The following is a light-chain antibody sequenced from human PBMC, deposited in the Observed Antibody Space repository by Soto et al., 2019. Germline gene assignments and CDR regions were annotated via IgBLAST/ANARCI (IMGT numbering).Light chain of an antibody. Sequence: QAVVTQPPSASGTPGQSFTISCSGSSYNIGSNYVYWYQQLPGTAPKLLIYRNNQRPSGVPDRFSGSKSGTSASLAISGLRSEDEADYYCAAWDDSLSGPVFGGGTKLTVL. CDR1: SYNIGSNY. CDR2: RNN. J-gene: IGLJ2*01. V-gene: IGLV1-47*01. CDR3: AAWDDSLSGPV.